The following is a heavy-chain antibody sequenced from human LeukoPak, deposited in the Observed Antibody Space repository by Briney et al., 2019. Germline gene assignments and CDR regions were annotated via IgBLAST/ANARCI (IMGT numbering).Heavy chain of an antibody. CDR3: AKDHYYYGSGSYYNRAYYFDY. D-gene: IGHD3-10*01. V-gene: IGHV3-30*18. J-gene: IGHJ4*02. CDR2: ISYDGSNK. CDR1: GFTFSSYG. Sequence: PGGSLRLSCAASGFTFSSYGIHRVRQAPGKGLEWVAVISYDGSNKYYADSVKGRFTISRDNSKNTLYLQMNSLRAEDTAVYYCAKDHYYYGSGSYYNRAYYFDYWGQGTLVTVSS.